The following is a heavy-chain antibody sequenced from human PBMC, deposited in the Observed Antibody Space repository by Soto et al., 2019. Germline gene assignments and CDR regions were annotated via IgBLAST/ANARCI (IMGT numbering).Heavy chain of an antibody. J-gene: IGHJ5*02. CDR2: INPNSGGT. Sequence: GASVKVSCKASGYTFTGYYMHWVRQAPGQGLELMGWINPNSGGTNYAQKCQGWVTMTRDTSISTAYMELSRLRSDDTAVYYWARAARIGGYYDFWSGPHGWFDPWGQGTLVTVSS. CDR1: GYTFTGYY. CDR3: ARAARIGGYYDFWSGPHGWFDP. V-gene: IGHV1-2*04. D-gene: IGHD3-3*01.